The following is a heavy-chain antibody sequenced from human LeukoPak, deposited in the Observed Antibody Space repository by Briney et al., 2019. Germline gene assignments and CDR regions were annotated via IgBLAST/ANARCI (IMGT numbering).Heavy chain of an antibody. CDR3: TSATLRCSGGSCYEMDV. V-gene: IGHV1-69*06. D-gene: IGHD2-15*01. CDR2: IIPLFGTP. J-gene: IGHJ6*04. Sequence: SVKVSCKASGGTFSSYTISWVRQAPGQGLEWMGGIIPLFGTPDYAQKFQGRVTITADKSTSTAYMELSSLRSEDTAVYYCTSATLRCSGGSCYEMDVWGKGTTVTVSS. CDR1: GGTFSSYT.